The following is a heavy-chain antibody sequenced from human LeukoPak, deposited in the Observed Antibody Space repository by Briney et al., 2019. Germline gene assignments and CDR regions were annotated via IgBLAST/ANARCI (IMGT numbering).Heavy chain of an antibody. CDR2: IIPIFGTA. CDR3: ARGPVGYYYGGYYFDY. CDR1: GGTFSSYD. D-gene: IGHD3-22*01. V-gene: IGHV1-69*13. Sequence: SVKVSCKASGGTFSSYDINWVRPAPGQGLERMGGIIPIFGTANYAQKFQGRVTITADESTSTAYMELSSLRSEDTAVYYCARGPVGYYYGGYYFDYWGQGTLVTVSS. J-gene: IGHJ4*02.